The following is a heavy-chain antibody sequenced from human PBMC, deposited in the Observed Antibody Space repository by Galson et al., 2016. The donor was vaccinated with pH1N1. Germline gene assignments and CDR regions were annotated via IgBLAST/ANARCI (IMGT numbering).Heavy chain of an antibody. Sequence: SLRLSCAASGFTFGNYWMHWVRQVPGKGLEWVANIKEDGSETYYVDSVRGRFTISRDNAKNSLYLQMNSLRDADTALYYCARAIGSRSAYWGQGTLVTVSS. V-gene: IGHV3-7*01. CDR1: GFTFGNYW. CDR2: IKEDGSET. J-gene: IGHJ4*02. CDR3: ARAIGSRSAY. D-gene: IGHD3-16*02.